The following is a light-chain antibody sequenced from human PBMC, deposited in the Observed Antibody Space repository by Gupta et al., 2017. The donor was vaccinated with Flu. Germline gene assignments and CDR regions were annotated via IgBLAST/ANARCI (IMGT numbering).Light chain of an antibody. J-gene: IGLJ1*01. V-gene: IGLV3-10*01. CDR1: ALPKKY. Sequence: SYELTQPPPVSVSPGQTARITCSGDALPKKYAYWYQQKSGQAPVLVIYEDSKRPSGIPERFSGSSSGTMATLTISRAQVEDEADYYCYSTDSSGNHYVFGAGTKVTVL. CDR2: EDS. CDR3: YSTDSSGNHYV.